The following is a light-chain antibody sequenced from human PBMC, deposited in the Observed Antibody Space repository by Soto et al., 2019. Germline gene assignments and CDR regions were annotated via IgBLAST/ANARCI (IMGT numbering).Light chain of an antibody. V-gene: IGLV1-47*01. CDR1: SSNIGSNY. Sequence: QSVLTQPPSASATPGQRVTISCSGSSSNIGSNYVSWYQQLPGTAPKLLIYKNNQRPSGVPDRFSGSKSGTSASLAISGLRSEDEADYYCATWDGSLSGDVFGTGTKLTVL. CDR3: ATWDGSLSGDV. CDR2: KNN. J-gene: IGLJ1*01.